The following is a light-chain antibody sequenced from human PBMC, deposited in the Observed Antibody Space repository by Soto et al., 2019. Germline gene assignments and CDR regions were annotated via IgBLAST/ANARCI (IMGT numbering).Light chain of an antibody. J-gene: IGLJ1*01. CDR3: QSYDSSLSANYV. CDR1: SSNIGAGYD. Sequence: QSVLTQPPSVSGAPGQRVTISCSGSSSNIGAGYDVHWYQQLPGTAPRLLIYVSRNRPSGVPDRFSGSKSGTSASLAITGLQTDDEADYYCQSYDSSLSANYVFGTGTKLTVL. CDR2: VSR. V-gene: IGLV1-40*01.